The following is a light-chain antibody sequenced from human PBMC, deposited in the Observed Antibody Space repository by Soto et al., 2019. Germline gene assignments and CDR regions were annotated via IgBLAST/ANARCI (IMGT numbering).Light chain of an antibody. CDR3: QQYFTSPWT. CDR1: QSVSRY. J-gene: IGKJ1*01. Sequence: ENVLTQSPATLSLSPGERATLSCRASQSVSRYLAWYQQKPGQAPRLLIYAASNRATGIPARFSGSGSGTDFTLTISSLQAEDVAVYYCQQYFTSPWTFGQGTKVEI. V-gene: IGKV3-11*01. CDR2: AAS.